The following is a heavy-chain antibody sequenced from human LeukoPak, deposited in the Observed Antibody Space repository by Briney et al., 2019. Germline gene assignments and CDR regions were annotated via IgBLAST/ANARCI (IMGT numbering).Heavy chain of an antibody. J-gene: IGHJ4*02. D-gene: IGHD2-2*03. CDR3: ARWMLGNYFDY. CDR2: IYYSGST. CDR1: GGSISSYY. V-gene: IGHV4-59*01. Sequence: SETLSLTCTVSGGSISSYYWSWIRQPPGKGLEWIGYIYYSGSTNYNPSLKSRVTISVDTSKNQFSRKLSSVTAADTAVYYCARWMLGNYFDYWGQGTLVTVSS.